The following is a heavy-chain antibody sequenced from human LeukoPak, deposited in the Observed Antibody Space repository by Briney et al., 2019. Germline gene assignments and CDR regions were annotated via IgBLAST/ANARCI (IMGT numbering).Heavy chain of an antibody. D-gene: IGHD1-26*01. J-gene: IGHJ4*02. CDR2: ISYDGSNK. Sequence: GRSLRLSCAASGFTLSSNAMHWVRQAPGKGLEWVAVISYDGSNKYYADSVKGRFTISRDIPRNTLYLQMNSLRAEDTAVYYCARVASGTYYVIDYWGQGTLVTVSS. CDR1: GFTLSSNA. V-gene: IGHV3-30*04. CDR3: ARVASGTYYVIDY.